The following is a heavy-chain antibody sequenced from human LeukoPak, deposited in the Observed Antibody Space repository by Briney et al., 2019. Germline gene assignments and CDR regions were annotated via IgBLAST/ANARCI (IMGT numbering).Heavy chain of an antibody. CDR1: GGTFSSYA. Sequence: ASVKVSCKASGGTFSSYAISWVRQAPGQGLEWMGGIIPIFGTANYAQKFQGRVTMTRDMSTSTVYMELSSLRSEDTAVYYCAMVRGVMVFDYWGQGTLVTVSS. D-gene: IGHD3-10*01. CDR2: IIPIFGTA. V-gene: IGHV1-69*05. J-gene: IGHJ4*02. CDR3: AMVRGVMVFDY.